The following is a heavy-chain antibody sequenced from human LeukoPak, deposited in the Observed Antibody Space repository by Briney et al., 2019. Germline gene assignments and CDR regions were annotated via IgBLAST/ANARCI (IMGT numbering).Heavy chain of an antibody. CDR3: ARDGLPAARDI. CDR2: INGDGSST. CDR1: GFIFSQFW. Sequence: GGSLRLPCAGSGFIFSQFWMQWVRQVPGKGLVWVSRINGDGSSTNYADSVKGRFTISRDNAKNTLYLQMNSLRAEDTAVYYCARDGLPAARDIWGQGTMVTVSS. V-gene: IGHV3-74*01. D-gene: IGHD6-6*01. J-gene: IGHJ3*02.